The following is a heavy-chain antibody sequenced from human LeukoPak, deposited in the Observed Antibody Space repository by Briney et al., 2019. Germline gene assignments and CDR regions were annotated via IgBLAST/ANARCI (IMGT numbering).Heavy chain of an antibody. V-gene: IGHV3-48*04. Sequence: PGGSLRLSCAASGFTFSSYGMHWVRQAPGKGLEWVSYISSGSTTIGYADSVKGRFTISRDNAKNSLYLQMNSLRAEDTAIYYCARDQAHYFDTTGDAFDIWGQGTMVTVSS. J-gene: IGHJ3*02. CDR1: GFTFSSYG. D-gene: IGHD3-22*01. CDR3: ARDQAHYFDTTGDAFDI. CDR2: ISSGSTTI.